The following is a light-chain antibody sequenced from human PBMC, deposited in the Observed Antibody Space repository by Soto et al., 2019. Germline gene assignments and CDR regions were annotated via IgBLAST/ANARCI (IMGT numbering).Light chain of an antibody. CDR2: AAS. V-gene: IGKV1-39*01. Sequence: DIQMTQSPCSLSASVGDRVTITCRASQSISNYLNWYQQKPGKAPKPLLYAASSLQSGVPSRFRGSGSGTDFTLTISSLQPEDFATYYCQQNHSTPPWTFGQGTKVDIK. J-gene: IGKJ1*01. CDR1: QSISNY. CDR3: QQNHSTPPWT.